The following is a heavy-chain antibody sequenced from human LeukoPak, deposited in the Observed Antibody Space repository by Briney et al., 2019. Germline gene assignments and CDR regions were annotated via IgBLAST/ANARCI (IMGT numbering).Heavy chain of an antibody. CDR3: ACYSSGWYRSGYDY. Sequence: GGSLRLSCAASGFTFSSYAMSWVRQAPGKGLEWVSAISGSGGSTYYADSVKGRFTISRDNSNNTLYLQMNSLRAEDTAVYYCACYSSGWYRSGYDYWGQGTLVTVSS. J-gene: IGHJ4*02. CDR2: ISGSGGST. D-gene: IGHD6-19*01. V-gene: IGHV3-23*01. CDR1: GFTFSSYA.